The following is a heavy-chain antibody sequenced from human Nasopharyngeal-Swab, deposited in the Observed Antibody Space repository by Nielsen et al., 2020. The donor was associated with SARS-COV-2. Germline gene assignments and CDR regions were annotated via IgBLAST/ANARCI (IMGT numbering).Heavy chain of an antibody. CDR3: AREAAVTYTINCFDP. CDR2: INAGNGNT. Sequence: ASVKVSCKASGYTFISYIMHWVRQAPGQRLERMGWINAGNGNTKYSQKFQDRVTITRDTSASIAYMELSSLRSEDTAVYYCAREAAVTYTINCFDPWGQGTLVTVSS. J-gene: IGHJ5*02. CDR1: GYTFISYI. V-gene: IGHV1-3*01. D-gene: IGHD3-16*01.